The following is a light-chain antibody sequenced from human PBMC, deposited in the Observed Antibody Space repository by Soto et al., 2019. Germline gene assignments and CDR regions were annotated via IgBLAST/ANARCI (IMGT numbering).Light chain of an antibody. V-gene: IGKV3-15*01. CDR2: GAS. CDR3: QQYTNRPPWT. Sequence: EIVMTQSPATLPGSPGERATLSCRASQRVSTNLAWYQPKPGQAPRLLIYGASTRPTDIPARFSGSGSGTEFTLAISSLQSDDFAVCYCQQYTNRPPWTFGQGTKL. CDR1: QRVSTN. J-gene: IGKJ1*01.